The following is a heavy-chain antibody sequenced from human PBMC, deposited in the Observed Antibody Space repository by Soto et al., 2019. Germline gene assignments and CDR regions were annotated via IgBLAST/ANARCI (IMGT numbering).Heavy chain of an antibody. CDR1: GYTFTSYD. CDR3: ARDGRDLHLGDHNWFDP. J-gene: IGHJ5*02. CDR2: ISAYNGNT. Sequence: QVQLVQSGAEVKKPGASVKVSCKASGYTFTSYDISWVRQAPGQGLEWMGWISAYNGNTNYAQKLQGRVTMTTDTATSTAYMELRSLRSDDTAVYYCARDGRDLHLGDHNWFDPWGQGTLVTVSS. D-gene: IGHD3-16*01. V-gene: IGHV1-18*01.